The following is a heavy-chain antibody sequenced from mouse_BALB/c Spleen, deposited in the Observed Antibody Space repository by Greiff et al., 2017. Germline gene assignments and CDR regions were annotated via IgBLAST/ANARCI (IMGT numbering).Heavy chain of an antibody. J-gene: IGHJ3*01. CDR3: TRNLYYGTSDGFAY. D-gene: IGHD2-1*01. V-gene: IGHV1S81*02. Sequence: VKLMESGAELVKPGASVKLSCKASGYTFTSYYMYWVKQRPGQGLEWIGEINPSNGGTNFNEKFKSKATLTVDKSSSTAYMQLSSLTSEDSAVYYCTRNLYYGTSDGFAYWGQGTLVTVSA. CDR1: GYTFTSYY. CDR2: INPSNGGT.